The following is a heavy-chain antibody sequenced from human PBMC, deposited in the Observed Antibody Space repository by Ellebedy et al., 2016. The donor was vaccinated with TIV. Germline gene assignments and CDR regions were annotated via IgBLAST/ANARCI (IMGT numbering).Heavy chain of an antibody. Sequence: GGSLRLSXAASGFTFSSYGMRWVRQAPGKGLEWVAVIWYDGSNKYYADSVKGRFTISRDNSKNTLYLQMNSLRAEDTAVYYCASSPYYDILTGYYRAYYYGMDVWGQGTTVTVSS. CDR1: GFTFSSYG. D-gene: IGHD3-9*01. CDR2: IWYDGSNK. J-gene: IGHJ6*02. V-gene: IGHV3-33*01. CDR3: ASSPYYDILTGYYRAYYYGMDV.